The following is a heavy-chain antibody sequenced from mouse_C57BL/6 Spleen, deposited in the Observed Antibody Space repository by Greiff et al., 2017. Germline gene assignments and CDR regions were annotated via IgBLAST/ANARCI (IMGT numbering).Heavy chain of an antibody. J-gene: IGHJ2*01. CDR2: IDPSDSET. CDR1: GYTFTSYW. V-gene: IGHV1-52*01. Sequence: QVQLQQPGAELVRPGSSVKLSCKASGYTFTSYWMHWVKQRPIQGLEWIGNIDPSDSETHYNQKFKDKATLTVYKSSSTDYMQLSSLTSEDSAVYDCTRGMVRYYFDYWGQGTTLTVSS. D-gene: IGHD2-1*01. CDR3: TRGMVRYYFDY.